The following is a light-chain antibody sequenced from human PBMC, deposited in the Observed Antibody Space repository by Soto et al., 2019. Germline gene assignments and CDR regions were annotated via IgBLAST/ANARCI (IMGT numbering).Light chain of an antibody. Sequence: EIVLTQSPATLSLSPGERATLSCRASQSVSRYLAWYQQKPGQAPRLLIYDASNRATGIPARFSGSGSGTDFTLTVSSLGPEDAAVYYFQQRSNWPSLTFGVYTQVEI. V-gene: IGKV3-11*01. CDR1: QSVSRY. CDR3: QQRSNWPSLT. CDR2: DAS. J-gene: IGKJ4*01.